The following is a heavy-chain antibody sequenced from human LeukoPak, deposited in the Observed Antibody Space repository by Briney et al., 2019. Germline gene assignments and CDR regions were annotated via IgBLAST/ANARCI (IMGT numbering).Heavy chain of an antibody. CDR3: ARGIVVVVAVSNWFDP. CDR2: ISSSSSYI. Sequence: PGGSLRLSCAASGFTFSSYSMNWVRQAPGKGLEWVSSISSSSSYIYYADSVKGRFTISRDNAKNSLYLQMNSLRAEDTAAYYCARGIVVVVAVSNWFDPWGQGTLVTISS. V-gene: IGHV3-21*01. D-gene: IGHD2-15*01. J-gene: IGHJ5*02. CDR1: GFTFSSYS.